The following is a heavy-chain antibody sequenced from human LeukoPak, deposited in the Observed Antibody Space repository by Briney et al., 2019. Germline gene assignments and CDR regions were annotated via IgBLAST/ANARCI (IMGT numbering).Heavy chain of an antibody. CDR3: ARGPLIHDFWSGYNYYYYYMHV. V-gene: IGHV1-69*01. CDR1: GCTFSIYA. Sequence: SVKVSCKASGCTFSIYAISWVRQAPGQGLELMGGIIPIFGTANYAQKFQSRVTITADACTSTAYIELSSLRSEDTAVYYCARGPLIHDFWSGYNYYYYYMHVWGKGTTVTVS. D-gene: IGHD3-3*01. J-gene: IGHJ6*03. CDR2: IIPIFGTA.